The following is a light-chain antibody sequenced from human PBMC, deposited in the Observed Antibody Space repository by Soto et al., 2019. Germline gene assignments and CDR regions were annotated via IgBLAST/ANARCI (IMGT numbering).Light chain of an antibody. V-gene: IGLV1-47*01. CDR3: AAWDDSLSGPV. CDR1: SSNIGSNY. CDR2: SNG. Sequence: QSVLTQPPSASGTPGQRVAISCYGSSSNIGSNYVCWYQQLPGTAPKLLIYSNGLRPSGVPDRFSGSKSGTSASLAISGLRSEDEADYYCAAWDDSLSGPVFGGGTKLTVL. J-gene: IGLJ2*01.